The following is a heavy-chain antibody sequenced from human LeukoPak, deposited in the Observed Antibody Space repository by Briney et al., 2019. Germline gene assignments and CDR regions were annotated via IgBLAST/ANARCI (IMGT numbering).Heavy chain of an antibody. J-gene: IGHJ6*03. CDR2: ISAYNGNT. D-gene: IGHD3-10*01. CDR1: GYTFTSYG. Sequence: GASVKVSCKASGYTFTSYGISWVRQAPGQGLEWMGWISAYNGNTNYAQKLQGRVTMTTDTSASTAYMELRSLRSDDTAVYYCARDYGSGSWYYYYMDVWGKGTTVTISS. CDR3: ARDYGSGSWYYYYMDV. V-gene: IGHV1-18*01.